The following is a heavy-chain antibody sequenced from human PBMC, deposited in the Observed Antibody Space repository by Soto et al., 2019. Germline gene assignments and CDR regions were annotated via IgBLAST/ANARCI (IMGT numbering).Heavy chain of an antibody. CDR1: GFSLSTGGVG. J-gene: IGHJ1*01. CDR2: IYWDDDK. Sequence: SGPTLVNPTQTLTLTCTFSGFSLSTGGVGVNWIRQPPGKALEWLALIYWDDDKRYSPSLKSRLTITKDTSKNRVVLTMTNVDPVDTATYYCAHSPPPTVTTSAEYFQHWGQGTLVTVSS. CDR3: AHSPPPTVTTSAEYFQH. V-gene: IGHV2-5*02. D-gene: IGHD4-17*01.